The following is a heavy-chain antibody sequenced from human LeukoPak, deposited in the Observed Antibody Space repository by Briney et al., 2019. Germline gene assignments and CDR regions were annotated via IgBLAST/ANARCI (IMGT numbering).Heavy chain of an antibody. Sequence: PSETLSLTCTVSGGSISSYYWSWIRQPPGKGLEWIGYIYYSGSTNYNPSLKSRVTISVDTSKNQFSLKLSSVTAADTAVYYCARHHDFWSGYYIGGYYYYMDVWGKGTTVTVSS. J-gene: IGHJ6*03. CDR1: GGSISSYY. CDR3: ARHHDFWSGYYIGGYYYYMDV. D-gene: IGHD3-3*01. V-gene: IGHV4-59*01. CDR2: IYYSGST.